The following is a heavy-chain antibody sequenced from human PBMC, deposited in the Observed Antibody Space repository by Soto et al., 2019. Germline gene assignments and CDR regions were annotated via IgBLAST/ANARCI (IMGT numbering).Heavy chain of an antibody. CDR2: IYGNDDQ. Sequence: QITLKESGPTLVKPTQTLTLTCTFSGFSLNTSGVGVGWVRQPPGKALEWLALIYGNDDQRYNLFLKNSLTITKDTSRDQVVLTMTHVDPVDTATYYCAHANNWDYRTPYYFDYWGQGTLVTVSP. V-gene: IGHV2-5*01. D-gene: IGHD1-7*01. CDR1: GFSLNTSGVG. CDR3: AHANNWDYRTPYYFDY. J-gene: IGHJ4*02.